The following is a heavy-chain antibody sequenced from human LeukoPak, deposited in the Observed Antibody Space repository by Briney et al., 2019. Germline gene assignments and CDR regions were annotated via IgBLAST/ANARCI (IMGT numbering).Heavy chain of an antibody. CDR1: GLTFSNAW. J-gene: IGHJ4*02. Sequence: GGSLRLSCAASGLTFSNAWMSWVRQAPGKGLEWVGRIKTKTDGGTTDYAAPVKGRFTISRDDSKNTVYLQMNSLQTEDTAVYYCNTLYCSSTSCNRGQGTLVTVSS. CDR3: NTLYCSSTSCN. CDR2: IKTKTDGGTT. D-gene: IGHD2-2*01. V-gene: IGHV3-15*05.